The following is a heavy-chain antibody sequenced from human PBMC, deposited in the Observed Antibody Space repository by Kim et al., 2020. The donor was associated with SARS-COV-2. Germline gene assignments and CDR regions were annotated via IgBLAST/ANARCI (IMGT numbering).Heavy chain of an antibody. D-gene: IGHD3-22*01. CDR2: FYYSGRT. V-gene: IGHV4-59*13. J-gene: IGHJ5*02. CDR1: GGPISGNY. CDR3: SGYYYDSSGQNYFDP. Sequence: SETLSLTCTVSGGPISGNYWSWIRQSPGKGLEWLGYFYYSGRTYYNPSLKSRVTISVDTSKNQFSLKLSSVTAADTALYYCSGYYYDSSGQNYFDPWGQG.